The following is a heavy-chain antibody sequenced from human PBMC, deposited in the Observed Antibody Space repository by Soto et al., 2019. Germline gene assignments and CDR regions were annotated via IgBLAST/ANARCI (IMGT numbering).Heavy chain of an antibody. V-gene: IGHV1-3*01. Sequence: ASVKVSCKASGYTFTSYAMHWVRQAPGQRLERKGKINAGNGNTKYSQKIQGRVTITRDTSASTAYMELSSLRSEDTAVYFCASEADGYNWNYFDYWGQGTLVTVSS. CDR1: GYTFTSYA. J-gene: IGHJ4*02. CDR3: ASEADGYNWNYFDY. D-gene: IGHD5-12*01. CDR2: INAGNGNT.